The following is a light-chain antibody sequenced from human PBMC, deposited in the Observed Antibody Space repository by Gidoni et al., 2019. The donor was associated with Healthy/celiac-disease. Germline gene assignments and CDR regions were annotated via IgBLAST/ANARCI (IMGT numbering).Light chain of an antibody. CDR2: AAS. CDR3: LQDYNYPRT. J-gene: IGKJ1*01. V-gene: IGKV1-6*01. CDR1: QGIRND. Sequence: AIQMTQSPSSLSASVRDRVTVTCRASQGIRNDLGWYQQKPGKAPKLLIYAASSLQSGVPSRFSGSGSGTDFTLTISSLQPEDFATYYCLQDYNYPRTFGQXTKVEIK.